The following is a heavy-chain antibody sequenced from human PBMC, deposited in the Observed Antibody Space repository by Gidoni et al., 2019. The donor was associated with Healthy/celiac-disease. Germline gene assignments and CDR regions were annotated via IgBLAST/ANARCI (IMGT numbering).Heavy chain of an antibody. J-gene: IGHJ4*02. CDR2: IDLGSGNT. CDR3: AAEYGAIFSY. CDR1: GFTFTSSA. V-gene: IGHV1-58*02. Sequence: QLQLVQSGPEVNKPGTSVKVSCKASGFTFTSSAMQCVRQARGQRLEWLGWIDLGSGNTNDAQKFQERVTITRDMSKSTAYMELSSLRSEDTAVYYCAAEYGAIFSYWGQGTLVTVSS. D-gene: IGHD3-9*01.